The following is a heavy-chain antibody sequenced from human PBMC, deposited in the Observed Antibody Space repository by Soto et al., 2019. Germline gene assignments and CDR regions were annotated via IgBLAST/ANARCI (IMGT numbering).Heavy chain of an antibody. J-gene: IGHJ4*02. CDR3: ARDRVYYYDNSGYYNFDY. CDR2: VSYDGSKQ. V-gene: IGHV3-30-3*01. Sequence: QVHLVESGGGVVQPGRSLRVSCAASGFTFSNYAMHWVRQAPGKGLEWVAVVSYDGSKQFYADSVEGRFTISRDSSKCTLYLHMDNLRDEDTAVYYCARDRVYYYDNSGYYNFDYWGQGTLVTVSS. D-gene: IGHD3-22*01. CDR1: GFTFSNYA.